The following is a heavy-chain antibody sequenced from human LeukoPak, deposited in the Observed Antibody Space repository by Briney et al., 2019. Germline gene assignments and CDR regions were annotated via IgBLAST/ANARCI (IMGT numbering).Heavy chain of an antibody. Sequence: PGGSLRLSCAASGFTVSSNYMSWVRQAPGKGLEWVSVIYSGGSTYYADSVKGRFTISRDNSKNTLYLQMDSLRAEDTAVYYCARDRSVDTAMVSYGMDVWGQGTTVTVSS. CDR2: IYSGGST. CDR3: ARDRSVDTAMVSYGMDV. J-gene: IGHJ6*02. CDR1: GFTVSSNY. V-gene: IGHV3-53*01. D-gene: IGHD5-18*01.